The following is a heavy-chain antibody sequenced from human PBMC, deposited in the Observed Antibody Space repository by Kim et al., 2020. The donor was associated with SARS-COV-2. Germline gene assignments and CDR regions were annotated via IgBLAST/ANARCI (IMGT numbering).Heavy chain of an antibody. Sequence: GGSLRLSCAASGFTFSSYAMSWVRQAPGKGLGWVSAISGSGGSTYYADSVKGRFTISRDNSKNTLYLQMNSLRAEDTAVYYCAKDGYCSGGSCYSDFDYWGQGTLVTVSS. V-gene: IGHV3-23*01. CDR1: GFTFSSYA. CDR2: ISGSGGST. J-gene: IGHJ4*02. D-gene: IGHD2-15*01. CDR3: AKDGYCSGGSCYSDFDY.